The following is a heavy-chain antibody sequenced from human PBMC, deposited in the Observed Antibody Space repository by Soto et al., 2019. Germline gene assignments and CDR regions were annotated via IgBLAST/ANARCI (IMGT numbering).Heavy chain of an antibody. CDR1: GYTFSRDG. Sequence: APVKGSCKASGYTFSRDGISWVRQAPGQGLEWMGWISGYNGDTNYAQKFQDRVSMTIDTSTGTAYMELRSLTSDDTAIYYCAKNGQPPYYYYGLDVWGQGTKVTVSS. CDR3: AKNGQPPYYYYGLDV. D-gene: IGHD2-8*01. J-gene: IGHJ6*02. V-gene: IGHV1-18*01. CDR2: ISGYNGDT.